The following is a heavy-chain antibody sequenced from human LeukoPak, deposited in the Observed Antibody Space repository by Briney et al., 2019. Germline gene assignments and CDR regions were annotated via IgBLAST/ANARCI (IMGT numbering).Heavy chain of an antibody. V-gene: IGHV1-8*03. D-gene: IGHD2-2*01. CDR3: ARARGYCSSTSCYEVVGFQH. CDR1: GYTFTSYD. CDR2: MNPNSGNT. Sequence: GASVKVSCKASGYTFTSYDINWVRQATGQGLEWMGWMNPNSGNTGYAQKFQGRVTITRNTSISTAYMELSSLRSDDTAVYYCARARGYCSSTSCYEVVGFQHWGQGTLVTVSS. J-gene: IGHJ1*01.